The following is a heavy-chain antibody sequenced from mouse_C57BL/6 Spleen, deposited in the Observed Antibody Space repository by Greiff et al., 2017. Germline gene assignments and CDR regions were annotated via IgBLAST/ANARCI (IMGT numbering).Heavy chain of an antibody. D-gene: IGHD2-1*01. CDR3: AIYYGNYEWYFDY. CDR2: IYWDDDK. V-gene: IGHV8-12*01. J-gene: IGHJ2*01. Sequence: QVTLKESGPGILQSSQTLSLTCSFSGFSLSTSGMGVSWIRQPSGKGLEWLAHIYWDDDKRYNPSLKSRLTISKDTSRNPVVLNITSVDTADTATYYCAIYYGNYEWYFDYWGQGTTLTVSS. CDR1: GFSLSTSGMG.